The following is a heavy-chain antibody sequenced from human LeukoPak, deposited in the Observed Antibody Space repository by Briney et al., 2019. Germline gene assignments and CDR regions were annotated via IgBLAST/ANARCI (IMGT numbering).Heavy chain of an antibody. Sequence: GGSLRLSCAASGFTFDDYAMHWVRQAPGKGLEWVSGISWNSGSIGYADSVKGRFTISRDNAKNSLYPQMNSLRAEDMALYYCAKGGYSYGYIDYWGQGTLVTVSS. D-gene: IGHD5-18*01. CDR2: ISWNSGSI. V-gene: IGHV3-9*03. CDR3: AKGGYSYGYIDY. CDR1: GFTFDDYA. J-gene: IGHJ4*02.